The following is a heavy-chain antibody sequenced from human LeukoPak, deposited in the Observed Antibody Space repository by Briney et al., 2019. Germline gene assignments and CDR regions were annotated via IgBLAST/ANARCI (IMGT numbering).Heavy chain of an antibody. J-gene: IGHJ4*02. D-gene: IGHD3-22*01. CDR3: AKENYYDSSGYCAFDY. Sequence: GGSLRLSCAASGFTFSSYAMSWVRQAPGKGLEWVSAISGSGGSTYYADSVKGRFTISRDNSKNTLYLQMNSLRAEDTAVYSCAKENYYDSSGYCAFDYWGQGTLVTVSS. V-gene: IGHV3-23*01. CDR1: GFTFSSYA. CDR2: ISGSGGST.